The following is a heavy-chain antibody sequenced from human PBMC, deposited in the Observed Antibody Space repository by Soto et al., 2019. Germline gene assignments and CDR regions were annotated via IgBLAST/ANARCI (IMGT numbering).Heavy chain of an antibody. CDR3: GRQPYYYDSSGWRGDYFDY. Sequence: QVQLVQSGAEVKKPGSSVKVSCKASGGTFSSYAISWVRQAPGQGLEWMGGIIPIFGTANYAQKFQGRVTITADESTSTAYMELSSLRSEDTAVYYCGRQPYYYDSSGWRGDYFDYWGQGTLVTVSS. J-gene: IGHJ4*02. CDR1: GGTFSSYA. D-gene: IGHD3-22*01. CDR2: IIPIFGTA. V-gene: IGHV1-69*12.